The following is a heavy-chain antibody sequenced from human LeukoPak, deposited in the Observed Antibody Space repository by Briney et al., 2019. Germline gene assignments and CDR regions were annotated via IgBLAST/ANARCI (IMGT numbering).Heavy chain of an antibody. CDR3: ARDNYDILTGYSPHGMDV. D-gene: IGHD3-9*01. J-gene: IGHJ6*02. CDR2: IIPIFGTA. CDR1: GGTFSSYA. V-gene: IGHV1-69*13. Sequence: ASVKVSCKASGGTFSSYAISWVRQAPGQGLEWMGGIIPIFGTANYAQKFQGRVTITADESTSTAYMELSSLRSEDTAVYYCARDNYDILTGYSPHGMDVWGQGTTVTVSS.